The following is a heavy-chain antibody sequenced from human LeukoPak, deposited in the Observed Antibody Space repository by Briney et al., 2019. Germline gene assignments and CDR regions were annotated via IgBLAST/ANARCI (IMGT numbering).Heavy chain of an antibody. CDR2: ISGSGGST. V-gene: IGHV3-23*01. J-gene: IGHJ4*02. CDR3: AKVSGYTEDY. D-gene: IGHD5-18*01. CDR1: GFTFSSYA. Sequence: GGSLRLSCAASGFTFSSYAMSWVRQAPGKGLEWVSVISGSGGSTYYADSMKGRFIISRDNSKNTLYLQMNSLRAEDTAVYYCAKVSGYTEDYWGQGTLVTVSS.